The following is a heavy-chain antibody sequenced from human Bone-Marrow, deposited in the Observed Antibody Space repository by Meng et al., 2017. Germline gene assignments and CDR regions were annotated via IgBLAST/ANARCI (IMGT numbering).Heavy chain of an antibody. Sequence: SVKVSCKASGGTFSSYAISWVRQAPGQGREWRGGIIPIFGTANYAQKFQGRVTITTDESTSTAYMELSSLRSEDTAVYYCARGGIVAPKENWFDPWGQGTLVTVSS. CDR1: GGTFSSYA. D-gene: IGHD5-12*01. CDR2: IIPIFGTA. J-gene: IGHJ5*02. CDR3: ARGGIVAPKENWFDP. V-gene: IGHV1-69*05.